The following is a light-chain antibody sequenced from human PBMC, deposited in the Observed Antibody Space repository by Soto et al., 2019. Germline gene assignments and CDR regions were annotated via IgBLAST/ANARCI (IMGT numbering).Light chain of an antibody. J-gene: IGKJ3*01. V-gene: IGKV1-39*01. CDR3: QQTFVTSFT. CDR2: AAS. Sequence: DIQMTQSPSSLSASVGDRITITCRARQSITNYLNWYQQKPGKAPKLLIYAASSLQSGVPSRFSGSGSGTDFTLTISSLQPEDFATYYCQQTFVTSFTFGPGTKVDLK. CDR1: QSITNY.